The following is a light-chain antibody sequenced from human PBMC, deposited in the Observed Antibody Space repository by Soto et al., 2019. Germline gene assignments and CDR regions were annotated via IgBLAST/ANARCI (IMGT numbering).Light chain of an antibody. CDR1: QSISNY. J-gene: IGKJ2*01. Sequence: DIHMTQSPSSLSASVGDRVTITCRASQSISNYLNWYQQKPGKAPNLLIYIASNLHSGVPSRFSGSGSGTDFTLNISSLQPEDFATYYCQQSYSTPYTFVQGTKLDIK. CDR2: IAS. V-gene: IGKV1-39*01. CDR3: QQSYSTPYT.